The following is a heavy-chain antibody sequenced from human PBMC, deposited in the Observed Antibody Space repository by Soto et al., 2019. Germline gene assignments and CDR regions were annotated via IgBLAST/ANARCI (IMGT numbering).Heavy chain of an antibody. J-gene: IGHJ4*02. V-gene: IGHV3-53*01. D-gene: IGHD6-13*01. CDR2: KNSGGTT. CDR1: GFSISSND. CDR3: ASLSRNTRPAGGPVDH. Sequence: EVQLVESGGRLIQPGGSLRLTCAVSGFSISSNDMGWVRQTPGKGLEWVSIKNSGGTTSYANSVRGRFTIARDNSKNTVYLQLNSLRAADTAVYFCASLSRNTRPAGGPVDHWGQGTLVTVTS.